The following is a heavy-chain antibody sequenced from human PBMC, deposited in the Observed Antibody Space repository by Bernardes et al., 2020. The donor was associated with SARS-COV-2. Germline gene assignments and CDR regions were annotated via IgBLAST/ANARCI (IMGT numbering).Heavy chain of an antibody. CDR1: GVSISSSSYY. J-gene: IGHJ4*02. V-gene: IGHV4-39*01. CDR2: IYYSGST. D-gene: IGHD3-3*01. Sequence: SETLSLTCTVSGVSISSSSYYWGWIRQPPGKGLEWIGSIYYSGSTYYNPSLKSRVTISVDTSKNQFSLKLSSVTAADTAVYYCARLQRITIFGVVIGPDYWGQGTLVTVSS. CDR3: ARLQRITIFGVVIGPDY.